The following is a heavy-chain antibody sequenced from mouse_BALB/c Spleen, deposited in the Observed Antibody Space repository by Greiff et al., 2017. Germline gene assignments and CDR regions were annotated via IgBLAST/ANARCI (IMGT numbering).Heavy chain of an antibody. CDR3: ARWNYGSSPLYAMDY. V-gene: IGHV1-54*01. CDR2: INPGSGGT. D-gene: IGHD1-1*01. J-gene: IGHJ4*01. Sequence: VQLQQSGAELVRPGTSVKVSCKASGYAFTNYLIEWVKQRPGQGLEWIGVINPGSGGTNYNEKFKGKATLTADKSSSTAYMQLSSLTSDDSAVYFCARWNYGSSPLYAMDYWGQGTSDTVSS. CDR1: GYAFTNYL.